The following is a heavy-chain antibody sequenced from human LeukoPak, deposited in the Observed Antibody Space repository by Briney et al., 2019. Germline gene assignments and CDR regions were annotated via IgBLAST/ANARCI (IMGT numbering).Heavy chain of an antibody. J-gene: IGHJ3*02. D-gene: IGHD6-19*01. CDR1: GGSISSYY. CDR2: IYTSGST. CDR3: AGGLYSSGWYGVAPDAFDI. Sequence: SETLSLTCTVSGGSISSYYWSWIRQPAGKGLEWIGRIYTSGSTNYNPSLKSRVTMSVDPSKNQFSLKLSSVTAADTAVYYCAGGLYSSGWYGVAPDAFDIWGQGTMVTVSS. V-gene: IGHV4-4*07.